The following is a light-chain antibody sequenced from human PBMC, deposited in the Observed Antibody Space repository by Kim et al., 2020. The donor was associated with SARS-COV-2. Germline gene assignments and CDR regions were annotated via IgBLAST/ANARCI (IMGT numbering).Light chain of an antibody. CDR1: SSDVGGYNY. CDR3: CSYAGSNTWV. J-gene: IGLJ3*02. V-gene: IGLV2-11*03. CDR2: DVS. Sequence: GQSVTISCTGTSSDVGGYNYVSWYQQHPGKAPKLIIYDVSKWPSGVPDRFSGSKSGSTASLTISGLKAEDEADYYCCSYAGSNTWVFGGGTQLTVL.